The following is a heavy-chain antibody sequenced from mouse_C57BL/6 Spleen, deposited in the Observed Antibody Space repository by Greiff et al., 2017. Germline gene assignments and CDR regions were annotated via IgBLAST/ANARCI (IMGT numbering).Heavy chain of an antibody. CDR2: IDPSDSYT. V-gene: IGHV1-59*01. D-gene: IGHD1-1*01. CDR3: ARRYYGSSHGYFDV. J-gene: IGHJ1*03. Sequence: QVQLQQPGAELVRPGTSVKLSCKASGYTFTSYWMHWVKQRPGQGLEWIGVIDPSDSYTNYNQKFKGKATLTVDTSSSTAYMQLSSLTSEDSAVYYCARRYYGSSHGYFDVWGTGTTVTVSS. CDR1: GYTFTSYW.